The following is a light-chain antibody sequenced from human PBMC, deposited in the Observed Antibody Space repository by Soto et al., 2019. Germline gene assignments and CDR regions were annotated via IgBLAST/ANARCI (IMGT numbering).Light chain of an antibody. CDR1: QSVVYSDGIAY. V-gene: IGKV2-30*01. J-gene: IGKJ1*01. CDR3: MQGTHWPPT. CDR2: RVS. Sequence: DVVMTQSPLSLPVTLGQPASISCRSSQSVVYSDGIAYSTWFQQRPGQSPRRLIYRVSNRDSGVPDRFSGSGSGTDFTLKISRVEAEDVGVYYCMQGTHWPPTFGRGTKVEIK.